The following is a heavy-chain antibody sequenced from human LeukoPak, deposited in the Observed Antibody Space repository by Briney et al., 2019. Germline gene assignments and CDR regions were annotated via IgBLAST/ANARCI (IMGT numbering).Heavy chain of an antibody. V-gene: IGHV4-39*01. D-gene: IGHD2-2*02. CDR3: ARGGIGYCSSTSCYKRNWFDP. J-gene: IGHJ5*02. Sequence: PSETLSLTCTVSGGSISSSSYYWGWIRQPPGKGLEWIGSIYYSGSTYYNPSLKSRVTISVDTSKNQFSLKLSSVTAADTAVYYCARGGIGYCSSTSCYKRNWFDPWGQGTLVTVSS. CDR2: IYYSGST. CDR1: GGSISSSSYY.